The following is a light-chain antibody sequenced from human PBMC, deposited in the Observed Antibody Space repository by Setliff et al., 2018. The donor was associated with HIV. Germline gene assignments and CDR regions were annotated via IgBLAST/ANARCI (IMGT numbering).Light chain of an antibody. CDR3: CSYTSSLTYV. V-gene: IGLV2-14*03. CDR1: SSDVGSYNF. CDR2: DVS. Sequence: QPALTQPASVSGSPGQSITISCSGTSSDVGSYNFVSWYQQHPGKAPQLIIYDVSQRPSGVSSRFSGSKSGNTASLTTSGLQAEDQADYYCCSYTSSLTYVFGTGTKVTV. J-gene: IGLJ1*01.